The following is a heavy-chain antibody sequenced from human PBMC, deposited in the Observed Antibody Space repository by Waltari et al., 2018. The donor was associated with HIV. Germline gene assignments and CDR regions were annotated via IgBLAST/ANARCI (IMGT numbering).Heavy chain of an antibody. V-gene: IGHV4-34*02. CDR1: GTYLSFYD. J-gene: IGHJ6*02. D-gene: IGHD1-20*01. CDR2: ITHTGTR. CDR3: ARGTNWNGHHFYYGLDV. Sequence: QVHLQQWGAGLLKPSETLSLTCAVYGTYLSFYDWTWVRQTPGKGLQWVGEITHTGTRKYNPSRMSRVTISVDTSKNQFSLKMTSMGAADAAIYYCARGTNWNGHHFYYGLDVWGQGTTVSVSS.